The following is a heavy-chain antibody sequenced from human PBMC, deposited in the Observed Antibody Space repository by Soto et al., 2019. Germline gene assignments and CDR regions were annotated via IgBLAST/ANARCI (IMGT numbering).Heavy chain of an antibody. CDR3: ARSATLNYYDSSGYYRFLGPLEEPYDY. V-gene: IGHV4-61*08. J-gene: IGHJ4*02. CDR2: IYYSGST. D-gene: IGHD3-22*01. CDR1: GDSISSDDYY. Sequence: PSETLSVTCTVSGDSISSDDYYWTWIQQPPWKGLEWIGYIYYSGSTNYNPSLKSRVTISVDTSKNQFSLKLSSVTAAETALYYCARSATLNYYDSSGYYRFLGPLEEPYDYWGQGTLVTVSS.